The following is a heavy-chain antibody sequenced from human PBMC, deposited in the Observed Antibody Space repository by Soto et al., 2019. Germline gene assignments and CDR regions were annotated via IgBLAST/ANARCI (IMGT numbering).Heavy chain of an antibody. CDR1: GFIFGFYW. CDR3: ARLRATDYAIDY. CDR2: IERHGNDK. J-gene: IGHJ4*02. D-gene: IGHD2-2*01. V-gene: IGHV3-7*03. Sequence: EVHLEESGGDLVQPGGSLRLSCSASGFIFGFYWMTWVRQAPGKGLEWVANIERHGNDKYYVDSVTGRFTISRDNAQNSLFLQMINLRAEDTAGYFCARLRATDYAIDYWGQEPLVAVSS.